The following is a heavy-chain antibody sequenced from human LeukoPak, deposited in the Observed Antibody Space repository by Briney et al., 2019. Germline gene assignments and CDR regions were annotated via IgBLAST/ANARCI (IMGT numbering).Heavy chain of an antibody. J-gene: IGHJ4*02. CDR1: TYTFTNYG. CDR2: INPNSGGT. D-gene: IGHD1-14*01. CDR3: ARDSPEGVDY. Sequence: ASVKVSCKASTYTFTNYGLSWVRQAPGQGLEWMGWINPNSGGTNYAQKFQGWVTMTRDTSISTAYMELSRLRSDDTAVYYCARDSPEGVDYWGQGTLVTVSS. V-gene: IGHV1-2*04.